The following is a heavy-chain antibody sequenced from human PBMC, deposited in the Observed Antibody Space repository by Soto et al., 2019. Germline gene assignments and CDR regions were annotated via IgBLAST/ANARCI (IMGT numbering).Heavy chain of an antibody. J-gene: IGHJ4*02. V-gene: IGHV5-51*01. Sequence: PGESLKISCKGSGYSFTSYWIGWVRQMPGKGLEWMGIIYPGDSNTRYSPSLQGQVTISADKSISTAYLQWSSLKASDTAMYYCARTRYRSSNSCYTVDFWGPGTLVTVSS. CDR2: IYPGDSNT. D-gene: IGHD2-2*02. CDR3: ARTRYRSSNSCYTVDF. CDR1: GYSFTSYW.